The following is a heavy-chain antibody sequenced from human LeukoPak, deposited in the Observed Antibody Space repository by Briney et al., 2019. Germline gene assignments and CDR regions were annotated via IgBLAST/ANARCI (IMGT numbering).Heavy chain of an antibody. CDR2: ISYDGSNK. Sequence: GGSLRLSCAASGFTFSSYAMHWVRQAPGKGLEWVAVISYDGSNKYYADSVKGRFTISRDNSKNTLYLQMNSLRAEDTAVYYCARSSNCVDYWGQGTLVTVSS. J-gene: IGHJ4*02. V-gene: IGHV3-30-3*01. D-gene: IGHD6-13*01. CDR1: GFTFSSYA. CDR3: ARSSNCVDY.